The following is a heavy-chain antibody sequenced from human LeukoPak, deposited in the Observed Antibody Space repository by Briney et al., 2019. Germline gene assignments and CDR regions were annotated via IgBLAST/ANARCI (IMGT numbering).Heavy chain of an antibody. D-gene: IGHD2-21*02. CDR2: INPNSGAT. Sequence: ASVKVSCKATGYTYSDYYIHWVRQAPGQALDWMGWINPNSGATNYPQKYQGRITMTRDTSISTAYMVLSRLRSDDTAMYYCAKDGPADCGGDCYSPDYWGQGSLVTVSS. CDR1: GYTYSDYY. CDR3: AKDGPADCGGDCYSPDY. J-gene: IGHJ4*02. V-gene: IGHV1-2*02.